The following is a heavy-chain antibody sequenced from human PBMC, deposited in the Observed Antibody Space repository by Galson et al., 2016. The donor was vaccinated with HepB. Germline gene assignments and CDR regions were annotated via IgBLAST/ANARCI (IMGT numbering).Heavy chain of an antibody. J-gene: IGHJ1*01. CDR1: GYTFTSYE. V-gene: IGHV1-8*01. CDR3: AIEYSSSWLH. CDR2: MNPNSGNT. Sequence: SVKVSCKGSGYTFTSYEINWVRQATGQGLEWMGWMNPNSGNTGHAQRLQARVTMTRNTSISTAYMELSSLRSEDTAVYYCAIEYSSSWLHWGQGTLVTVPS. D-gene: IGHD6-13*01.